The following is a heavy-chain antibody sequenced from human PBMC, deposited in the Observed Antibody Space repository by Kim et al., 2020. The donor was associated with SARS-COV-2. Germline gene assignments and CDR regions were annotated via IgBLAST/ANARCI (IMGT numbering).Heavy chain of an antibody. Sequence: ERSKYYAGTVKGRFTITSDNSKNVLYLQMNSVRGEETAVYYCAKESNAFDMWGRGTMVTVSS. V-gene: IGHV3-30*02. CDR2: ERSK. D-gene: IGHD6-6*01. CDR3: AKESNAFDM. J-gene: IGHJ3*02.